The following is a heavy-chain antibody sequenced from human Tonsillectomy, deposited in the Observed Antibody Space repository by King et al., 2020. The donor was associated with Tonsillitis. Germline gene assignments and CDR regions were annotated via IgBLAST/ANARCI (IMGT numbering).Heavy chain of an antibody. CDR1: GFALNTSGVG. J-gene: IGHJ3*01. CDR3: AHGTTADAFGF. D-gene: IGHD4-11*01. V-gene: IGHV2-5*02. Sequence: TLNESGPTLVKPTETLTLTCTFSGFALNTSGVGVGWIRQPPGKALEWLALIFWDDDKRYSPSLRSRLTITKATPKNQVVLTMTNMDPVDTATYYCAHGTTADAFGFWGQGTMVTVSS. CDR2: IFWDDDK.